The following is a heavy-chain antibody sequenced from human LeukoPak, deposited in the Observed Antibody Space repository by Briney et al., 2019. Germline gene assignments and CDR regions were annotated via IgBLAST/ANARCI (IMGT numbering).Heavy chain of an antibody. Sequence: SETLSLTCTVSGGSISSYYWSWIRQPPGKGLEWIGYIYYSGSTNYNPSLKSRVTISVDTSKNQFSLKLSSVTAADTAVYYCARGGYYDFWSGYYRFDYWGQGTLVTVSS. D-gene: IGHD3-3*01. J-gene: IGHJ4*02. V-gene: IGHV4-59*01. CDR1: GGSISSYY. CDR3: ARGGYYDFWSGYYRFDY. CDR2: IYYSGST.